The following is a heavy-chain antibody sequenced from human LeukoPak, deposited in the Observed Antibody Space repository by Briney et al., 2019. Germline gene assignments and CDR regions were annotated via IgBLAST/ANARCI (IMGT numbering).Heavy chain of an antibody. CDR2: IYYSGST. CDR3: ARDSCSYGAYCYGMDA. J-gene: IGHJ6*02. D-gene: IGHD4/OR15-4a*01. V-gene: IGHV4-59*01. Sequence: PSETLSLTCTVSGGSISSYYWSWVRQPPGKGLEWIGYIYYSGSTNYNPSLKSRVTISIDTSKNQISLKLSSVTAADTAVYYCARDSCSYGAYCYGMDAWGQGTTVTVSS. CDR1: GGSISSYY.